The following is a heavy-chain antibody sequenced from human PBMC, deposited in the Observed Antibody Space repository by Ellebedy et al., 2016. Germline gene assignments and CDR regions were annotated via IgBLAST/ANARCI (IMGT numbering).Heavy chain of an antibody. D-gene: IGHD3-3*01. Sequence: SETLSLXXAVYGGSFSGYYWSWIRQHPGKGLEWIGYIYYSGSTYYNPSLKSRVTISVDTSKNQFSLKLSSVTAADTAVYYCARGTYYDFWSGYHYWGQGTLVTVSS. CDR3: ARGTYYDFWSGYHY. CDR2: IYYSGST. V-gene: IGHV4-31*11. CDR1: GGSFSGYY. J-gene: IGHJ4*02.